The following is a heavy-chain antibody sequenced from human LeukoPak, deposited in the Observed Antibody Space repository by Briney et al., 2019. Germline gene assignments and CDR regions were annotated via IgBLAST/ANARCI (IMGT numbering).Heavy chain of an antibody. V-gene: IGHV4-59*01. CDR1: GGSTSSYY. J-gene: IGHJ4*02. CDR2: IYYSGST. D-gene: IGHD3-3*01. Sequence: SETLSLTCTVSGGSTSSYYWSWIRQPPGKGLEWIGYIYYSGSTNYNPSLKGRVTISVDTSKNQFSLKLSSVTAADTAVYYCATFPTIFGVVSPETSDYCGQGTLVAVSS. CDR3: ATFPTIFGVVSPETSDY.